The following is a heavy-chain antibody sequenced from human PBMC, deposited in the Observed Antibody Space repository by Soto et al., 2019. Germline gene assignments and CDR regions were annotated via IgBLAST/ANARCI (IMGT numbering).Heavy chain of an antibody. CDR3: ARNYYDSSGYSDAFDI. J-gene: IGHJ3*02. D-gene: IGHD3-22*01. Sequence: SVKVSCKASGGTFSSYAISWVRQAPGQGLEWMGGIIPIFGTANYAQKFQGRVTITADESTSTAYMELSSLRSEDTAVYYCARNYYDSSGYSDAFDIWGQGTMVTVSS. V-gene: IGHV1-69*13. CDR2: IIPIFGTA. CDR1: GGTFSSYA.